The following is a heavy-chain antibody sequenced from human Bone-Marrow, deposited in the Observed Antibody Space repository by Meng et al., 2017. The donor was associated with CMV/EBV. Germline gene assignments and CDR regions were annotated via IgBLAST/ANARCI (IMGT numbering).Heavy chain of an antibody. CDR3: ATIGGYSSSWYHRLDY. V-gene: IGHV3-21*01. CDR1: GFTFSSYS. D-gene: IGHD6-13*01. Sequence: GESLKISCAASGFTFSSYSMNWVRQAPGKGLEWVSSISSSSSYIYYADSVKGRFTISRDNAKNSLYLQMNSLRAEDTAVYYCATIGGYSSSWYHRLDYWGQGTRVTGSS. J-gene: IGHJ4*02. CDR2: ISSSSSYI.